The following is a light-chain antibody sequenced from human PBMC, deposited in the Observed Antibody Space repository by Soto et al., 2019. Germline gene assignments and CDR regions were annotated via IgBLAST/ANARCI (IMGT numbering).Light chain of an antibody. CDR3: QQYTNWPLA. J-gene: IGKJ1*01. Sequence: EIVMTQSPAILSVSPGERATLSCRASQTVSSHLAWYQQRSGQAPRLLISGATTRATGIPARFSGSGSGTDFTLTITSLQSEDFEIYYCQQYTNWPLAFGQGTKVDIK. V-gene: IGKV3-15*01. CDR2: GAT. CDR1: QTVSSH.